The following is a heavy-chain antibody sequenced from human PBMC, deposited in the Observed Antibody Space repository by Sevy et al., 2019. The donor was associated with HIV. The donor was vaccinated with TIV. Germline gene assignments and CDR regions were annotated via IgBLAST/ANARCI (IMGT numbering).Heavy chain of an antibody. V-gene: IGHV3-49*03. J-gene: IGHJ4*02. Sequence: GGSLRFSCKASGFTFSDYAMNWFRQAPGKGLEWIGFIRSKANGKTSEYAASVKGRFTISRDDSKNIAYLQLNRLKTEDTAVYYCAREGDYGDDDFASWGQGTLVTVSS. D-gene: IGHD4-17*01. CDR1: GFTFSDYA. CDR3: AREGDYGDDDFAS. CDR2: IRSKANGKTS.